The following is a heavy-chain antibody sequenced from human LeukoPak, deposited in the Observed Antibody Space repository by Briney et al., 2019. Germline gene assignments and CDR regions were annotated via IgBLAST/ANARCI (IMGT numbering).Heavy chain of an antibody. CDR1: GGSINNYY. CDR2: IYTRGST. J-gene: IGHJ3*02. D-gene: IGHD2-21*02. V-gene: IGHV4-4*07. Sequence: SETLSPTCTLSGGSINNYYTSWIRQPAGKGLEWIGRIYTRGSTNYNPSLKRRVTMSVDTSKNQFSLKLRSVTAADADVYYCDRGRYCGGDICSGGDDFHIWGKGTMVCVCS. CDR3: DRGRYCGGDICSGGDDFHI.